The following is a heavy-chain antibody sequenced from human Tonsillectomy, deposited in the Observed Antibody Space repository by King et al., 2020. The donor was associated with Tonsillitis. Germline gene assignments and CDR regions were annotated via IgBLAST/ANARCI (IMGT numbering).Heavy chain of an antibody. Sequence: QLVQSGGGLVQPGGSLRLSCAASGFTFSSYWMSWVRQAPGKGLEWVANIKEDGSEKYYVDSVKGRFSISRDNAKNSLYLQMNSLRAEDTAVYYCARDADDTGYYYGMDVWGQGTTVTVSS. CDR2: IKEDGSEK. V-gene: IGHV3-7*03. D-gene: IGHD1-1*01. CDR1: GFTFSSYW. CDR3: ARDADDTGYYYGMDV. J-gene: IGHJ6*02.